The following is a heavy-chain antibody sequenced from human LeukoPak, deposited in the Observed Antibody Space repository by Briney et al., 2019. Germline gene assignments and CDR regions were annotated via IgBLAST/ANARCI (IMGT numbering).Heavy chain of an antibody. J-gene: IGHJ5*02. Sequence: PGGSLRLSCAASGFTFSSYAMSWVRQAPGRGLEWVSTISGSGGSTYYVDSVKGRFTISRDNSRTTLYLQMNSLRAEDTAVYYCAKDRAAPATPYNWFDPWGQGTLVTVSS. CDR1: GFTFSSYA. CDR3: AKDRAAPATPYNWFDP. D-gene: IGHD6-13*01. CDR2: ISGSGGST. V-gene: IGHV3-23*01.